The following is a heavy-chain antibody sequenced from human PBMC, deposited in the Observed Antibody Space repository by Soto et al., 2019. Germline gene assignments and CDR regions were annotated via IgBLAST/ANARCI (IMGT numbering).Heavy chain of an antibody. D-gene: IGHD3-22*01. Sequence: QVQLVQSGAEVKKPGASVKVSCKASGYTFTSYYMHWVRQAPGQGLEGMGIINPSGGSTSYARKVQGRVTMTRDTSTSTVYMELSSLRSEDTAVYYCARVSPDYYDSSGYPYYFDYWGQGTLVTVSS. V-gene: IGHV1-46*01. J-gene: IGHJ4*02. CDR3: ARVSPDYYDSSGYPYYFDY. CDR2: INPSGGST. CDR1: GYTFTSYY.